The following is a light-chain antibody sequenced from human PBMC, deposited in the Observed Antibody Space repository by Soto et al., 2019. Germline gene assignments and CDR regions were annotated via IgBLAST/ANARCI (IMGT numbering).Light chain of an antibody. CDR3: SSYVSSNTLVV. CDR2: DVT. CDR1: SSDVGGYNY. J-gene: IGLJ2*01. Sequence: QSVLTQPASVSGSPGQSITISCTGTSSDVGGYNYVSWYQHHPGKAPKLMIYDVTNRPSEVSHRFSGSKSGNTASLTISGLQAEDEADYYCSSYVSSNTLVVFGGGTKLTVL. V-gene: IGLV2-14*03.